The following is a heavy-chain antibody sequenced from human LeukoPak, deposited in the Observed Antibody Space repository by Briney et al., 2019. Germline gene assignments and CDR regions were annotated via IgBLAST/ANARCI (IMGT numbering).Heavy chain of an antibody. CDR1: GGSMSNFY. D-gene: IGHD1-26*01. V-gene: IGHV4-59*08. Sequence: SETLSLTCTVSGGSMSNFYWSWIRQPPGRGLEGIGSIYYSGATNSNPSLKCRVTVSLNTSKNQFSLKLTSVTAADTAVYYCARPSPQVGFVYFFGSWGQGTLVTVSS. CDR3: ARPSPQVGFVYFFGS. J-gene: IGHJ4*02. CDR2: IYYSGAT.